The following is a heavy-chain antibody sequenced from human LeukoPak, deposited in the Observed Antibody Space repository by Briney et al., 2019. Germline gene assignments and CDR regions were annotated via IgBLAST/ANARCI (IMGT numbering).Heavy chain of an antibody. CDR2: IYYSGST. J-gene: IGHJ4*02. CDR3: ARYCSSTSCLIPFDY. D-gene: IGHD2-2*01. V-gene: IGHV4-39*01. CDR1: GGSISSSSYY. Sequence: SETLSLTCTVSGGSISSSSYYWGWIRQPPGKGLEWIGSIYYSGSTYYNPSLKSRVTISVDTSKSQFSLKLSSVTAADTAVYYCARYCSSTSCLIPFDYWGQGTLVTVSS.